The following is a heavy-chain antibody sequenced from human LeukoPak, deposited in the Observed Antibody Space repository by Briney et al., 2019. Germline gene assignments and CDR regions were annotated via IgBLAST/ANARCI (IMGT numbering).Heavy chain of an antibody. J-gene: IGHJ4*02. CDR2: IWYDGSNK. CDR3: AGGQQLLGEGVDY. V-gene: IGHV3-33*01. CDR1: GFTFSSYG. Sequence: GRSLRLSCGASGFTFSSYGMHWVRQAPGKGLEWVAVIWYDGSNKYYADSVKGRFTISRDNSKNTLYLQMNSLRAEDTAVYYCAGGQQLLGEGVDYWGQGTLVTVSS. D-gene: IGHD2-2*01.